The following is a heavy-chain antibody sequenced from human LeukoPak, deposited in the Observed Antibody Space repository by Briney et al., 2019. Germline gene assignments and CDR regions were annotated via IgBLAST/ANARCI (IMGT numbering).Heavy chain of an antibody. CDR3: AKRRLNVYETSPWDPDL. D-gene: IGHD2-2*01. CDR1: GNSFTNNW. J-gene: IGHJ5*02. Sequence: GESLKISCKGSGNSFTNNWIAWVRQMPGKGLGWMGIINPDDSDTQYSAPFQRQIPISADRSTSTAYLHRSRLKGSDTAIYYCAKRRLNVYETSPWDPDLWGQGTLVTVSS. CDR2: INPDDSDT. V-gene: IGHV5-51*01.